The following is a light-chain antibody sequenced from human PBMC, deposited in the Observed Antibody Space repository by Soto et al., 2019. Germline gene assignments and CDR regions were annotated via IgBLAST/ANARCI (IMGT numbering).Light chain of an antibody. Sequence: EIVMTQSPAVLALSPGERSSLSGMASQSVGNFLAWYQQKPGQAPRLLIYHISTRATGIPARFSGSGSGTEFTLTINSLQSEDFAVYYCQQHNQWPITFGQGTRLEIK. CDR2: HIS. J-gene: IGKJ5*01. CDR1: QSVGNF. V-gene: IGKV3D-15*01. CDR3: QQHNQWPIT.